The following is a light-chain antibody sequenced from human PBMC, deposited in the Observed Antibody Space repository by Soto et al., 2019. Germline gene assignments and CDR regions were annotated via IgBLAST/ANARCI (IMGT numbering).Light chain of an antibody. CDR3: LQTYHLPRT. CDR1: LTIGDS. CDR2: GAS. Sequence: DIQMTQSPSSLSASVGDRVTITCRASLTIGDSLSWFQQKAGKPPTLLIYGASALQSGVPARFSGSGSGTDFTLTISNMQREDFATYCCLQTYHLPRTFGQGTKVEFK. V-gene: IGKV1-39*01. J-gene: IGKJ1*01.